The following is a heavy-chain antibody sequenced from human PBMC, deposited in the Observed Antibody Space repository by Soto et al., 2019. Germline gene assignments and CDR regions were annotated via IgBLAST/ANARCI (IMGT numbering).Heavy chain of an antibody. CDR2: ISYDGSNK. V-gene: IGHV3-30*18. CDR3: AKVRFRADLGPYSYYYMDV. CDR1: GFTFSSYG. Sequence: QVQLVESGGGVVQPGRSLRLSCAASGFTFSSYGMHWVRQAPGKGLEWVAVISYDGSNKYYADSVKGRFTISRDNSKNTLYLQMNSPRAEDTAVYYCAKVRFRADLGPYSYYYMDVWGKGTTGTVSS. J-gene: IGHJ6*03. D-gene: IGHD3-10*01.